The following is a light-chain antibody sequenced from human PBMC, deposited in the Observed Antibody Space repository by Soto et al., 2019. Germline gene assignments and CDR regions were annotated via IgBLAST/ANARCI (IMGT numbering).Light chain of an antibody. J-gene: IGLJ2*01. CDR1: SSNIGAVCD. V-gene: IGLV1-40*01. Sequence: QSVLTQPPSVSGAPGQRVTISCTGSSSNIGAVCDVHWYQQLRGTAPKLLIYGNTNRPSGVPDRFSGTKSGASASLAITGLQAEDVADYSCQSYNRSLSGPVFGGGTKLPVL. CDR3: QSYNRSLSGPV. CDR2: GNT.